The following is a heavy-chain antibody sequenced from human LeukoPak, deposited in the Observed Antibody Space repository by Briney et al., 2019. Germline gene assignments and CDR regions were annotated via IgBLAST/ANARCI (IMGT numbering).Heavy chain of an antibody. CDR3: ARGRWGSSCPFDY. J-gene: IGHJ4*02. CDR1: GGSISSGVYY. CDR2: IDHSGTT. D-gene: IGHD6-13*01. V-gene: IGHV4-31*03. Sequence: SETLSLTCTVSGGSISSGVYYWNWIRQHPGKGLEWIGYIDHSGTTYYNPSLKSRVSISLDKSQNQFSLILDSVTAADTAVYYCARGRWGSSCPFDYRGQGTLVTVSS.